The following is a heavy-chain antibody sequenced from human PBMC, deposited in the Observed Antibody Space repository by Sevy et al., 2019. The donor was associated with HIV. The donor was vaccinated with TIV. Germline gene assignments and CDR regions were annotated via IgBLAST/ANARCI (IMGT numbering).Heavy chain of an antibody. Sequence: GGSLRLSCTASGFTFGDYCMSWVRQAPGKGLEWVAFLKSDVYGGTVDDAATVRGRFVISKYDSKTIAYLKMNDRKTEDTGVYYCTRWKSAQSIFRYWGQGALVTVSS. CDR2: LKSDVYGGTV. CDR3: TRWKSAQSIFRY. D-gene: IGHD2-21*01. V-gene: IGHV3-49*04. CDR1: GFTFGDYC. J-gene: IGHJ4*02.